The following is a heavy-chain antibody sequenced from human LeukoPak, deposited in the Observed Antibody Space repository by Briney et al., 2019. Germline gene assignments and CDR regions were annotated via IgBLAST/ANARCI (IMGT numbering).Heavy chain of an antibody. V-gene: IGHV1-2*02. CDR3: AGSFYDLLVYFDY. Sequence: ASVKVSCKASEYTFTGYYIHWVRQAPGQGLEWMGWIDPNTGDSNYVQKFQGRVTMTRDTSISTAYMELSSLRSEDTAVYYCAGSFYDLLVYFDYWGQGTLVTVSS. CDR1: EYTFTGYY. D-gene: IGHD5/OR15-5a*01. J-gene: IGHJ4*02. CDR2: IDPNTGDS.